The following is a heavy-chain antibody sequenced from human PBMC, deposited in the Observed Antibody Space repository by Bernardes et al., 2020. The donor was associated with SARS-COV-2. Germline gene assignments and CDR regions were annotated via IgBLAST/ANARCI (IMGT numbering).Heavy chain of an antibody. Sequence: SETLSLTCAVYGGSFSGYYWSWIRQPPGKGLEWIGEINHSGSTNYNPSLKSRVTISVDTSKNQFSLKLSSVTAADTAGYYCARVRKKGYGSGSYESIDYWGQGTLVTVSS. J-gene: IGHJ4*02. D-gene: IGHD3-10*01. CDR3: ARVRKKGYGSGSYESIDY. CDR2: INHSGST. CDR1: GGSFSGYY. V-gene: IGHV4-34*01.